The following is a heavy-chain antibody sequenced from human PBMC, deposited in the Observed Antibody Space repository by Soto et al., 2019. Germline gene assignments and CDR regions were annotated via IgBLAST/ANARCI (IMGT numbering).Heavy chain of an antibody. CDR1: GFTFSSYG. V-gene: IGHV3-33*01. CDR2: IWYDGSNK. CDR3: TTKTGFWSGYYPDY. J-gene: IGHJ4*02. D-gene: IGHD3-3*01. Sequence: GGSLRLSCAASGFTFSSYGMHWVRQAPGKGLEWVAVIWYDGSNKYYADSVKGRFTISRDNSKNTLYLQMNSLKTEDTAVYYCTTKTGFWSGYYPDYWGQGTLVTVSS.